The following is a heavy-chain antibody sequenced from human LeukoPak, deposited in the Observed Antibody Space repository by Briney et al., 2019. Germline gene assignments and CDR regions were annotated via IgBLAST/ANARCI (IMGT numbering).Heavy chain of an antibody. CDR3: ARDIEGVYGDFSDAFDI. D-gene: IGHD4-17*01. V-gene: IGHV4-59*12. J-gene: IGHJ3*02. Sequence: SETLSLTCTVSGVSITTYYWTWIRQPPGKGLEWIGYIYYSGITDYNPSLKSRVTISVDTSKNQFSLKLSSVTAADTAVYFCARDIEGVYGDFSDAFDIWGQGTMVTVSS. CDR2: IYYSGIT. CDR1: GVSITTYY.